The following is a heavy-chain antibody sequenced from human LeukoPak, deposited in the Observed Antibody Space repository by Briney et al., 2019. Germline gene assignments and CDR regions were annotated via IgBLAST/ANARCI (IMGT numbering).Heavy chain of an antibody. CDR2: ISAYNGNT. V-gene: IGHV1-18*01. D-gene: IGHD7-27*01. J-gene: IGHJ6*03. CDR3: ARDSGSDYYYYMDV. Sequence: ASVKASCKASGYTFTSYGISWVRQAPGQGLEWMGWISAYNGNTNYAQKLQGRVTMTTDTSTSTAYMELRSLRSDDTAVYYCARDSGSDYYYYMDVWGKGTTVTVSS. CDR1: GYTFTSYG.